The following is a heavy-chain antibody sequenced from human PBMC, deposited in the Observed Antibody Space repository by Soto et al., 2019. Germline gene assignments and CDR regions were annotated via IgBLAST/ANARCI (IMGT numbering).Heavy chain of an antibody. V-gene: IGHV3-30-3*01. D-gene: IGHD4-4*01. CDR3: ARDRRGSNYAAFDI. Sequence: QVQLMESGGGVVQPGRSLRLSCAASGFTFSSYAMHWVRQAPGKGLEWVAVISYDGSNKYYADSVKGRFTISRDNSKNTLYLQMNSLRAEDTAVYYCARDRRGSNYAAFDIWGQGTMVTVSS. CDR1: GFTFSSYA. J-gene: IGHJ3*02. CDR2: ISYDGSNK.